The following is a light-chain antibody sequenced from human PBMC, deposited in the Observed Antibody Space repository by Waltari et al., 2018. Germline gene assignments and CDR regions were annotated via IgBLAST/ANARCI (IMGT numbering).Light chain of an antibody. V-gene: IGKV2-28*01. J-gene: IGKJ3*01. Sequence: EIVMTQSPLFLPVTPGEPASLSCRSSQRVLHSDGYSYLDGDWQKPGQAPPLLIYLGSHRDYGVLDRFGGSGSGTDYHLIIRRVEAEDVGVYDCMQALQTPFTFGPGTKVDIK. CDR2: LGS. CDR3: MQALQTPFT. CDR1: QRVLHSDGYSY.